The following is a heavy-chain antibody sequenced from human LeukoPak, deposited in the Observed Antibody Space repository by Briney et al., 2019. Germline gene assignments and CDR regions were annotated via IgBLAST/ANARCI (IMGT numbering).Heavy chain of an antibody. D-gene: IGHD6-13*01. Sequence: PGGSLRLSCAASGFTSSSYSMNWVRQAPGKGLEWVSSISSSSSYIYYADSVKGRFTISRDNAKNSLYLQMNSLGAEDTAVYYCARDRTAAGDYWGQGTLVTVSS. CDR3: ARDRTAAGDY. CDR1: GFTSSSYS. CDR2: ISSSSSYI. V-gene: IGHV3-21*01. J-gene: IGHJ4*02.